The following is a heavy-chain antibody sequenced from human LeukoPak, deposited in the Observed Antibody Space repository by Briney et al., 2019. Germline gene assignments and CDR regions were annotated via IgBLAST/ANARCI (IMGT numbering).Heavy chain of an antibody. CDR3: ARQRGYCSGGSGYGMFDY. CDR2: FYYSGST. Sequence: PSETLPLTCTVPGGPICSSNYSWGWIRKPPGNGLEYTGSFYYSGSTYYNPSLKRRVTVSVATSKNQLSLKLSSVTAADTAVYYCARQRGYCSGGSGYGMFDYWGQGTLVTVSS. J-gene: IGHJ4*02. V-gene: IGHV4-39*01. CDR1: GGPICSSNYS. D-gene: IGHD2-15*01.